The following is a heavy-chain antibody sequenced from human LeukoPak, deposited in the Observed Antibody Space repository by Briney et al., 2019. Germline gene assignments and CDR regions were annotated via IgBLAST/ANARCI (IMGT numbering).Heavy chain of an antibody. CDR3: ARQQYSSGDYENDY. Sequence: GESLKISCQGSGYSFTSYWIGWVRQMPGKGLEWMGIIYPGDSDTRYSPSFQGQVTISADKSINTAYLQWSSLKASDTAIFCARQQYSSGDYENDYWGQGTLVTVSS. CDR1: GYSFTSYW. D-gene: IGHD6-19*01. CDR2: IYPGDSDT. J-gene: IGHJ4*02. V-gene: IGHV5-51*01.